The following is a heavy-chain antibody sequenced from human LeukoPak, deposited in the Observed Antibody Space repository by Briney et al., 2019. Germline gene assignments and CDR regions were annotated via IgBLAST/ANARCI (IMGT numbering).Heavy chain of an antibody. CDR3: ARTLTLYSSSWYWFDP. CDR2: IYTSGST. V-gene: IGHV4-4*09. Sequence: PSETLSLTCTVSGDSINSYSWTWIRQAPGKGLEWIGHIYTSGSTKHNPSLKSRVTISVGTSKNQFSLKLSSVTAADTAVYYCARTLTLYSSSWYWFDPWGQGTLVTVSS. J-gene: IGHJ5*02. CDR1: GDSINSYS. D-gene: IGHD6-13*01.